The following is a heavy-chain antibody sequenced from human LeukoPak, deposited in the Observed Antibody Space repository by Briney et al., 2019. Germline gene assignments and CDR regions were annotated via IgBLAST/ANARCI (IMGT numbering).Heavy chain of an antibody. V-gene: IGHV1-46*01. J-gene: IGHJ5*02. D-gene: IGHD2-21*01. CDR2: INPQGDIT. CDR3: ARPSYCVADNCGYWLDP. CDR1: GYTFTKYL. Sequence: ASVKVSCKTSGYTFTKYLIHWVRQAPGQGREWMGTINPQGDITNYAQRFQGRITLTEDTSTSTVYMELSSLTSEDTAVYYCARPSYCVADNCGYWLDPWGPGTLVTVSS.